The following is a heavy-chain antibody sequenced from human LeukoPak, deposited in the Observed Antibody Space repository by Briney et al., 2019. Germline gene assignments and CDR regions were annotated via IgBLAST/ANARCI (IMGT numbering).Heavy chain of an antibody. CDR3: ARDTRTTIFGVTFNWFDP. CDR2: ISSSSSTI. J-gene: IGHJ5*02. V-gene: IGHV3-48*01. D-gene: IGHD3-3*01. CDR1: GFTLSSYS. Sequence: GGSLRLSCAASGFTLSSYSMNWVRQAPGKGLEWVSYISSSSSTIYYADSVKGRFTSPRDNAKNSLYLQMNSLRAEDTAVCYCARDTRTTIFGVTFNWFDPWGQGTQVTVSS.